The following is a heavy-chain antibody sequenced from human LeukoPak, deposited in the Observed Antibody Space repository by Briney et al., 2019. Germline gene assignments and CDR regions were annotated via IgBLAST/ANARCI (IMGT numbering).Heavy chain of an antibody. Sequence: PGGSLRLSCAASGFTFSSYWMSWVRQAPGKGLEWVANIKQDGSEKYYVDSVKGRFTISRDNAKNSLYLQMNSLRAEDTAVYYCARGYGSGSSSPFDYWGQGTLVTVSS. CDR1: GFTFSSYW. J-gene: IGHJ4*02. V-gene: IGHV3-7*01. D-gene: IGHD3-10*01. CDR2: IKQDGSEK. CDR3: ARGYGSGSSSPFDY.